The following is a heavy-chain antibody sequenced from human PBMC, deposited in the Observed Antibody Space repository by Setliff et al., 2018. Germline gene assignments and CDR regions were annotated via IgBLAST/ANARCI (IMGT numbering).Heavy chain of an antibody. D-gene: IGHD2-21*01. CDR2: IRYDGSNK. CDR1: GFTFSSYG. V-gene: IGHV3-30*02. Sequence: PGGSLRLSCAASGFTFSSYGMHWVRQAPGKGLEWVAFIRYDGSNKYYADPVKGRFTISRDNSKNTLYLQMNSLRPEDTAVYYCARGGDYCGGECYIPPPDSYWGQGTLVTVSS. J-gene: IGHJ4*02. CDR3: ARGGDYCGGECYIPPPDSY.